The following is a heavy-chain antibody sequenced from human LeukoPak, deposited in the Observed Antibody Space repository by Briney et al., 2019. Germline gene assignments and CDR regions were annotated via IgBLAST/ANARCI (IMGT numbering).Heavy chain of an antibody. D-gene: IGHD5-18*01. CDR2: ISAYNGNT. CDR3: VRDLGVDTSMIFFDY. CDR1: GYTFTSYG. V-gene: IGHV1-18*01. Sequence: EASVKVSCKASGYTFTSYGISWVRQAPGQGLEWMGWISAYNGNTNYAQKLQGRVTMTTDTSTNTAYMELRSLRSDDTAVFYCVRDLGVDTSMIFFDYWGQGTLVTVSS. J-gene: IGHJ4*02.